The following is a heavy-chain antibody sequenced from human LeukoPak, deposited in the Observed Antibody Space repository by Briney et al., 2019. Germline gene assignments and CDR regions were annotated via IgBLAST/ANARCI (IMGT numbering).Heavy chain of an antibody. J-gene: IGHJ4*02. CDR1: GGSISSSNW. D-gene: IGHD3-22*01. V-gene: IGHV4-4*02. CDR2: IYHSGST. CDR3: PRDSSRYYDY. Sequence: PSGTLSLTCAVSGGSISSSNWWSWVRHPPDKGLEWIEEIYHSGSTNYNPSRKSRVTIPVDKSKNQCSLKLSSVTAADTAVYYCPRDSSRYYDYWGQGTLVTASS.